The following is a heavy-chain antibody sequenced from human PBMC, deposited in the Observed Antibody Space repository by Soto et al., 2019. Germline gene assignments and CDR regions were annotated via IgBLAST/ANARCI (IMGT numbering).Heavy chain of an antibody. CDR2: MNPNSGNT. J-gene: IGHJ4*02. CDR1: GYTFTSYD. V-gene: IGHV1-8*01. CDR3: ARGRYSSTAPDN. D-gene: IGHD6-13*01. Sequence: ASVKVSCKASGYTFTSYDINWVRQATGQGLEWMGWMNPNSGNTGYAQKFQGRVTMTRNTSISTAYMELSSLRSEDTAVYYCARGRYSSTAPDNWGKETLFTVSS.